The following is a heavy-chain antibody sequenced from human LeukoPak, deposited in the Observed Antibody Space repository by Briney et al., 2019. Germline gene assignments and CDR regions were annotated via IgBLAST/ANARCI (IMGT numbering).Heavy chain of an antibody. CDR3: ARVYCSSTSCYRGGYCTNGVCLPEGYFDY. V-gene: IGHV1-2*02. CDR1: GYTFTGYY. J-gene: IGHJ4*02. D-gene: IGHD2-2*02. CDR2: INPNSGGT. Sequence: GASVKVSCKASGYTFTGYYMHWVRQAPGQGLEWMGWINPNSGGTNYAQKFQGRVTMTRDTSISTAYMELSRLRSDDTAVYYCARVYCSSTSCYRGGYCTNGVCLPEGYFDYWGQGTLVTVSS.